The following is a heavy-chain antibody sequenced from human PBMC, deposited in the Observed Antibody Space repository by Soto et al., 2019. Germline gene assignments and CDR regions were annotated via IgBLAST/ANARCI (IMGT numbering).Heavy chain of an antibody. J-gene: IGHJ6*02. V-gene: IGHV3-30*18. CDR2: ISYDGSNK. Sequence: GGSLSLSCAPSGFTVSSYGMHWFRQAPGKGLEWVAVISYDGSNKYYADSVKGRFTISRDNSKNTLYLQMNSLRAEDTAVYYCAKERTAVAADGGYYYYYYGMDVWGQGTTVTVSS. D-gene: IGHD6-19*01. CDR3: AKERTAVAADGGYYYYYYGMDV. CDR1: GFTVSSYG.